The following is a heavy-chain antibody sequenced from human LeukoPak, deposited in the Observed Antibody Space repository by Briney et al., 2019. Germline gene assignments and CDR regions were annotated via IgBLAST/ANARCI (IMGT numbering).Heavy chain of an antibody. CDR1: GYTFTSYG. J-gene: IGHJ4*02. Sequence: GASVKVSCKASGYTFTSYGISWVRQAPGQGLEWMGWISAYNGNTNYAQKLQGRVTMTTDTSTSTAYMELRSLRSDDTAVYYRARDRGTMVRGVTPWDFDYWGQGTLVTVSS. CDR2: ISAYNGNT. D-gene: IGHD3-10*01. V-gene: IGHV1-18*01. CDR3: ARDRGTMVRGVTPWDFDY.